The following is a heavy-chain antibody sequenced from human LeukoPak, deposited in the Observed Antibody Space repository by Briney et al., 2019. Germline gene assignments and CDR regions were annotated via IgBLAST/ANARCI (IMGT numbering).Heavy chain of an antibody. CDR3: ATDSRGGSPYVN. Sequence: ASVKVSCKVSGYTFTDYYMHWGQQAPGKGLEWMGLVDPEDGETIYAEKFQGRVTITADTSTHTANMALSSLRSEDTAVYYCATDSRGGSPYVNWGQGTLVTVSS. CDR1: GYTFTDYY. J-gene: IGHJ4*02. D-gene: IGHD1-26*01. CDR2: VDPEDGET. V-gene: IGHV1-69-2*01.